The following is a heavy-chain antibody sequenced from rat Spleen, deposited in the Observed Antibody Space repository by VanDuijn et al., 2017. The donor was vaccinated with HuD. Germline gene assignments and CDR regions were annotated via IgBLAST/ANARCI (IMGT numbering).Heavy chain of an antibody. CDR2: ISYDGGST. CDR1: GFTFSDYN. D-gene: IGHD1-12*02. J-gene: IGHJ4*01. V-gene: IGHV5-20*01. Sequence: EVQLVESGGGLVQPGRSLKLSCAASGFTFSDYNMAWVRQAPKKGLEWVATISYDGGSTYYRDSVKGRFTGSRDNAKSSLYLQMDSLRSEDTATYYCGTDGYYDGIYYSVYVMDAWAQGASVTVSS. CDR3: GTDGYYDGIYYSVYVMDA.